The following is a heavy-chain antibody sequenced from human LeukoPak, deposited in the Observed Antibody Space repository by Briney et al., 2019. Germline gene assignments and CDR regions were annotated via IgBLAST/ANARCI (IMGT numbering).Heavy chain of an antibody. CDR2: IFPGDSDT. D-gene: IGHD6-19*01. CDR1: GYSFTSSW. Sequence: GESLQISCQGSGYSFTSSWIAWVRQMPGKGLEWMGIIFPGDSDTRYSPSFQGQVTISADKSISTAYLQWSSLKASDTAIYYCASPHYGSGWHYYFDYWGQGTLVTVSS. J-gene: IGHJ4*02. V-gene: IGHV5-51*01. CDR3: ASPHYGSGWHYYFDY.